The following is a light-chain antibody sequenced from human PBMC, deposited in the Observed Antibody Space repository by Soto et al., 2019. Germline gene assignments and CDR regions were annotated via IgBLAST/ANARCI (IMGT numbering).Light chain of an antibody. V-gene: IGLV2-14*03. CDR2: HVT. Sequence: QSALTQPASVSGSPGQSITISCTGTSSDIGHYDYVSWYQQHPGKAPKLMIYHVTYRPSGVSNRYSGSKSGNSASLTISGLQSDDEADYYCCSLTTSHTYVLGSGTKLTVL. CDR1: SSDIGHYDY. J-gene: IGLJ1*01. CDR3: CSLTTSHTYV.